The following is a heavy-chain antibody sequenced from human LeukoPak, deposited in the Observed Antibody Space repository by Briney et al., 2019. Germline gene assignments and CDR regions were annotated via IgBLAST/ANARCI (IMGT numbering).Heavy chain of an antibody. D-gene: IGHD3-22*01. CDR2: IIPIFGTA. J-gene: IGHJ4*02. CDR3: ARAWYYDSSGSLDYFGY. V-gene: IGHV1-69*13. Sequence: SVKVSCKASGGTFSSYAISWVRQAPGQGLEWMGGIIPIFGTANYAQKFQGRVTITADESTSTAYMELSSLRSEDTAVYYCARAWYYDSSGSLDYFGYWGQGTLVTVSS. CDR1: GGTFSSYA.